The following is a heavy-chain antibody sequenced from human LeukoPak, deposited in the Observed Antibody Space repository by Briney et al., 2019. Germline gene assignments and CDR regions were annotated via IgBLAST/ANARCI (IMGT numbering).Heavy chain of an antibody. D-gene: IGHD7-27*01. V-gene: IGHV1-18*01. CDR3: ARDKSGHNWGLRPPLDY. CDR1: GYTFTSYG. J-gene: IGHJ4*02. Sequence: ASVKVSCTASGYTFTSYGISWVRQAPGQGLEWMGWISAYNGNTNYAQKLQGRVTMTTDTSTSTAYMELRSLRSDDTAVYYCARDKSGHNWGLRPPLDYWGQGTLVTVSS. CDR2: ISAYNGNT.